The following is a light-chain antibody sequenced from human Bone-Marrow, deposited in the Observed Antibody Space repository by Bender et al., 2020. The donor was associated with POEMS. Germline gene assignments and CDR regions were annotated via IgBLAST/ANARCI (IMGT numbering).Light chain of an antibody. CDR1: SSNVGSYNF. V-gene: IGLV2-14*02. CDR3: SSYTRTNTVV. CDR2: EVT. J-gene: IGLJ2*01. Sequence: QSALTQPASVSGSPGQSITISCTGTSSNVGSYNFVSWYQQHPGKAPNLMIYEVTKRPSGVSNRFSGSKSGNTASLIISGLQADDEADYYCSSYTRTNTVVFGGGTKLTVL.